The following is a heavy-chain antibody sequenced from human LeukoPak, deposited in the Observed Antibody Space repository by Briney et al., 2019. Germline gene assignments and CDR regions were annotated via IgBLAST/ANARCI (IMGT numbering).Heavy chain of an antibody. CDR3: ARDVLAAGATGTFDI. J-gene: IGHJ3*02. V-gene: IGHV3-7*01. CDR2: IKQDGSEI. D-gene: IGHD1-14*01. Sequence: GGSLTLSCAASGLTLSNYWMNWVRQAPGKGLELVANIKQDGSEIYYVDSVKGRFTISRDNAKNALWLQMNSLRVEDTALYYCARDVLAAGATGTFDIWGQGTMVTVSS. CDR1: GLTLSNYW.